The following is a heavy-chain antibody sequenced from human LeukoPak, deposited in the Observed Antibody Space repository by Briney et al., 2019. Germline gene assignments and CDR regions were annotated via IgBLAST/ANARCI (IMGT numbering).Heavy chain of an antibody. D-gene: IGHD6-19*01. CDR2: ISSNGGST. V-gene: IGHV3-64*01. J-gene: IGHJ1*01. Sequence: GGSLRLSCAASGFTFSSYGMHWVRQAPGKGLEYVSAISSNGGSTNYANSVKGRFTISRDNSKNTLYLQMGSLRTEDMAVYYCARVSSGWYGYWGQGTLVTVPS. CDR1: GFTFSSYG. CDR3: ARVSSGWYGY.